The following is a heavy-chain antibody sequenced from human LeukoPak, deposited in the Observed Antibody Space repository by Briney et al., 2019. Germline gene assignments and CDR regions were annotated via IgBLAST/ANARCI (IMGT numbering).Heavy chain of an antibody. CDR1: GFTFSGYW. D-gene: IGHD6-19*01. V-gene: IGHV3-30*03. CDR2: ISHDGKNK. CDR3: ARDPYSSGHFDY. Sequence: GESLRLSCAASGFTFSGYWMSWVRQAPGKGLEWVAVISHDGKNKYYVDSVKGRFTISRDNSKNMVYLQMNSLRAEDTAVYYCARDPYSSGHFDYWGQGIPVTVSS. J-gene: IGHJ4*02.